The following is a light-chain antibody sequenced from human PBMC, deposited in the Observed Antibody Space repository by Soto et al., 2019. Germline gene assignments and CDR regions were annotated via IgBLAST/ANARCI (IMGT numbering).Light chain of an antibody. J-gene: IGKJ1*01. CDR2: DAS. CDR3: QQYNSYPCT. V-gene: IGKV1-5*01. CDR1: QGVSHL. Sequence: DIQMTQSPSTLPAFVGDRVTITCRASQGVSHLLAWYQQKPGKAPNLLIFDASRLETGVPSRFSGSGSGTEFTLTISSLQPDDFATYYCQQYNSYPCTFGQGTKVDIK.